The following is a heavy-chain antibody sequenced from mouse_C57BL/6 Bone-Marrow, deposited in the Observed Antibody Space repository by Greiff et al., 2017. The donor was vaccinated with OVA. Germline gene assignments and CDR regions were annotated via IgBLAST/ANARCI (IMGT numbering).Heavy chain of an antibody. CDR2: IDPENGDT. V-gene: IGHV14-4*01. CDR3: TVYDYDMGY. Sequence: EVQLQESGAELVRPGASVKLSCTASGFNIKDDHMHWVKQRPEQGLEWIGWIDPENGDTEYASKFQGKATITADTSSNTAYLQLSSLTSEDTAVYYCTVYDYDMGYWGQGTTLTVSS. D-gene: IGHD2-4*01. CDR1: GFNIKDDH. J-gene: IGHJ2*01.